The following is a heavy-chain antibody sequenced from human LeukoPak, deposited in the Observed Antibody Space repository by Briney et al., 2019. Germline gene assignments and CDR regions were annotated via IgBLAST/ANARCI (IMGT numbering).Heavy chain of an antibody. CDR2: ISSSSSYI. CDR1: GFTFSSYS. V-gene: IGHV3-21*01. Sequence: GGSLRLSCAASGFTFSSYSMNWVRQAPGKGLEWVSSISSSSSYIYYADSVKGRFTISRDNAKNSLYLQMTSLRAEDTAVYYCASTPDWNYLPGYGGQGTLVTVSS. CDR3: ASTPDWNYLPGY. J-gene: IGHJ4*02. D-gene: IGHD1-7*01.